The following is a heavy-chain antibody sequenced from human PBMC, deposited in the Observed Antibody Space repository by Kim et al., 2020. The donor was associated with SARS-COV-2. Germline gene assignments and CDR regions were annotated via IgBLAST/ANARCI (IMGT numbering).Heavy chain of an antibody. CDR3: AKLGGLGRIRQNQYFDC. CDR2: IYTGGVTT. J-gene: IGHJ4*02. CDR1: GFIFNNYA. D-gene: IGHD3-16*01. V-gene: IGHV3-23*03. Sequence: GGSLRLSCAASGFIFNNYAMTWVRQAPGKGLEWVSLIYTGGVTTYYEDSVKGRFTISRDNSKNTVYLHMNNLRAEDTAVYYCAKLGGLGRIRQNQYFDCWGQGTLVTVSS.